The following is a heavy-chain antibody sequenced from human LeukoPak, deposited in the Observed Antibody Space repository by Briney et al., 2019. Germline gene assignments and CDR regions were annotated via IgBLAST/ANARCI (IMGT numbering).Heavy chain of an antibody. V-gene: IGHV4-30-2*01. Sequence: PSETLSLTCAVSGGSISSGGYSWSWIRQPPGKGLEWIGYISHSGSTYYSPSLKSRVTISVDRSKNQFSLKLSSVTAADTAVYYCARVLGAASRGWFDPWGQGTLVTVSS. CDR3: ARVLGAASRGWFDP. D-gene: IGHD1-26*01. CDR1: GGSISSGGYS. J-gene: IGHJ5*02. CDR2: ISHSGST.